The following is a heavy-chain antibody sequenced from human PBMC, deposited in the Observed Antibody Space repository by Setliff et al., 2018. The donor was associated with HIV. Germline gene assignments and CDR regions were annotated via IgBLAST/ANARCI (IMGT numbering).Heavy chain of an antibody. D-gene: IGHD6-19*01. CDR1: GYTFTDYY. V-gene: IGHV1-69-2*01. Sequence: GASVKVSCKASGYTFTDYYMHWVQQAPGKGLEWMGRVDPEDGETIYAEKFQGRVTITADTSTDTAYMELSSLRSEDTAVYYCATYHVRSSGWYRGLDYWGQGTLVTVSS. CDR3: ATYHVRSSGWYRGLDY. CDR2: VDPEDGET. J-gene: IGHJ4*02.